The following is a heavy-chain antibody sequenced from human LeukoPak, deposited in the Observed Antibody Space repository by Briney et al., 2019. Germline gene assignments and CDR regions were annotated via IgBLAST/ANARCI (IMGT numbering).Heavy chain of an antibody. Sequence: SETLSLTCTVSGYSISSGYYWGWIRQPPGKGLEWIGSIYHSGSTYYNPSLKSRVTISVDTSKNQFSLKLSSVTAADTAVYYCARAWGYYDSSGYQNDAFDIWGQGTMVTISS. J-gene: IGHJ3*02. CDR3: ARAWGYYDSSGYQNDAFDI. CDR1: GYSISSGYY. CDR2: IYHSGST. D-gene: IGHD3-22*01. V-gene: IGHV4-38-2*02.